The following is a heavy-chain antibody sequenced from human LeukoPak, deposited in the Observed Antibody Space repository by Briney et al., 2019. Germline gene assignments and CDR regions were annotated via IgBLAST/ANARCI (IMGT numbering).Heavy chain of an antibody. J-gene: IGHJ4*02. CDR3: ARVPPSARQLFSSDY. CDR1: GYTFTNYG. D-gene: IGHD5-18*01. V-gene: IGHV1-18*04. Sequence: GASVMVSCKASGYTFTNYGISWVRQAPGQGLEWMSWISANNGEIRYAQNFQGRVTMTTGTSTTTAYMELRSLRSDDTAVYYCARVPPSARQLFSSDYWGQGTQVTVSS. CDR2: ISANNGEI.